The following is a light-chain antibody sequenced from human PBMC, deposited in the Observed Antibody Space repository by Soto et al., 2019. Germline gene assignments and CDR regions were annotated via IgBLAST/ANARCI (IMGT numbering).Light chain of an antibody. CDR3: MQALQTPWT. CDR1: QILLHSNGYNY. CDR2: LGS. J-gene: IGKJ1*01. V-gene: IGKV2-28*01. Sequence: DIVVTQSPLTLPVTPGETASISCRSSQILLHSNGYNYLDWYLQKPGQSPQLLIYLGSNRASGVPDRFSGSGSGTDFTLKISRVEAEDVGVYYCMQALQTPWTFGQGTKVDI.